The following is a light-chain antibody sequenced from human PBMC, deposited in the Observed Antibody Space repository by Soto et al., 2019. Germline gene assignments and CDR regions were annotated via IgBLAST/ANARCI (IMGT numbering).Light chain of an antibody. V-gene: IGKV3-20*01. CDR3: QHYGSSPPVT. CDR1: QSVTSNS. Sequence: DIVLTQSPGSLSLSPGERVTLSCRASQSVTSNSLAWYQVKPGQAPRLLIFGASRRATGIPDRFRGSGSGTEFTLTISRLEPEDVGSYYCQHYGSSPPVTFGQGSKLEIK. CDR2: GAS. J-gene: IGKJ2*01.